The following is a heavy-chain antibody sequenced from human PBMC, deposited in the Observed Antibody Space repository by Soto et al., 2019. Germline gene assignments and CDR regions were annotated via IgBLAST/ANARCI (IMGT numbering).Heavy chain of an antibody. Sequence: GASVKVSCKAPGGTFSSYAISWVRQAPGQGLEWMGGIIPIFGTANYAQKFQGRVTITADESTSTAYMELSSLRSEDTAVYYCARTLWTGTTPDNWFDPWGQGTLVTVSS. D-gene: IGHD1-7*01. V-gene: IGHV1-69*13. J-gene: IGHJ5*02. CDR2: IIPIFGTA. CDR1: GGTFSSYA. CDR3: ARTLWTGTTPDNWFDP.